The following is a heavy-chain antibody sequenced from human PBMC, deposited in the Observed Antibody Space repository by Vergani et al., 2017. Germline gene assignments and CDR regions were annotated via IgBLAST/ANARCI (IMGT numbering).Heavy chain of an antibody. CDR3: AAEGGAQDAFDI. CDR1: GFTFTSSA. D-gene: IGHD3-16*01. V-gene: IGHV1-58*02. J-gene: IGHJ3*02. Sequence: QLQLVQPGPEVKKPGTSVKVSCKAAGFTFTSSAMQWVRQARGQRLQWIGWIVVGSGNTNYAQKFQERVTITRDMSTSTAYMELSSLRSEDTAVYYCAAEGGAQDAFDIWGQGTMVTVSS. CDR2: IVVGSGNT.